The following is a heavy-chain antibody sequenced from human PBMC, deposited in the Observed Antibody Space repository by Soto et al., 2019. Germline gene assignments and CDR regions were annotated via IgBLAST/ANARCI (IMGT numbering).Heavy chain of an antibody. CDR2: ISSRSDI. J-gene: IGHJ6*02. CDR1: GFIFSNYI. CDR3: AREYTAWPLAYGLDV. Sequence: GGSLRRSCVGSGFIFSNYIINWVRQAPGKGLEWVSSISSRSDIYYAESVKGRFTISRDNAKNSVSLQMNSLRAEDTAVYYCAREYTAWPLAYGLDVWGQGTTVTVSS. V-gene: IGHV3-21*01. D-gene: IGHD2-2*02.